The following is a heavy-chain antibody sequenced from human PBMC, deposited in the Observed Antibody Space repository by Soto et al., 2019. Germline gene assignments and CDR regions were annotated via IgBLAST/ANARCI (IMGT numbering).Heavy chain of an antibody. CDR2: IIPIFGTA. Sequence: ASVKVSCKASGGTFSSYAISWVRQAPGQGLEWMGGIIPIFGTANYAQKFQGRVTITADESTSTAYMELSSLRSEDTTVYYCARDGGTTVTTLFGYWGQGTLVTVSA. D-gene: IGHD4-17*01. J-gene: IGHJ4*02. CDR1: GGTFSSYA. CDR3: ARDGGTTVTTLFGY. V-gene: IGHV1-69*13.